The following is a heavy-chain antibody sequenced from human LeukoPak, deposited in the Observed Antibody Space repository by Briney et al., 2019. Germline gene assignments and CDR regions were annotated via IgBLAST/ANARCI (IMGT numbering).Heavy chain of an antibody. D-gene: IGHD3-10*01. Sequence: PSETLSLTCTVSGGSISSSSYYWGWIRQPPGKGLEWIGSIYYSGSTYYNPSLKSRVTISVDTSKNQFSLKLSSVTAADTAVYYCARGRAVRGVMNYWGQGTLVTVSS. J-gene: IGHJ4*02. V-gene: IGHV4-39*07. CDR2: IYYSGST. CDR1: GGSISSSSYY. CDR3: ARGRAVRGVMNY.